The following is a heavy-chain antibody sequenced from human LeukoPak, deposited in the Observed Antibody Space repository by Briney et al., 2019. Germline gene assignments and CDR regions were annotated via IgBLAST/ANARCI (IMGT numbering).Heavy chain of an antibody. CDR3: ARDEVAFYGILTRTGYNYFDY. J-gene: IGHJ4*02. CDR1: GYTFTSYG. CDR2: ISAYNGNT. Sequence: ASVKVSCKASGYTFTSYGISWVRQAPGQGLEWMGWISAYNGNTNYAQKLQGRVTMTTDTSTSTAYMELRSLRSDDTAVYYCARDEVAFYGILTRTGYNYFDYWGQGTLVTVSS. D-gene: IGHD3-9*01. V-gene: IGHV1-18*01.